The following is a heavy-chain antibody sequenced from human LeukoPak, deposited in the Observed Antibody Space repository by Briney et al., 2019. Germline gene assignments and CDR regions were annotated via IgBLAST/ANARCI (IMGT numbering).Heavy chain of an antibody. V-gene: IGHV1-69*05. D-gene: IGHD4-17*01. J-gene: IGHJ4*02. CDR3: ARDVGGYGDHVQNYFDY. CDR2: IIPIFGTA. CDR1: GGTFSSYA. Sequence: SPVKVSCKASGGTFSSYAISWVRQAPGQGLEWMGRIIPIFGTANYAQKFQGRVTITTDESTSTAYMELSSLRSEDTAVYYCARDVGGYGDHVQNYFDYWGQGTLVTVSS.